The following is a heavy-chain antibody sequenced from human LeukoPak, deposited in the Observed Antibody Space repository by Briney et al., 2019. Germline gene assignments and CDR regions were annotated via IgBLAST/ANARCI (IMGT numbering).Heavy chain of an antibody. CDR1: GFTFSSYS. J-gene: IGHJ4*02. D-gene: IGHD3-3*01. CDR2: ISSSSSYI. CDR3: ARDLSDYDFWSGYYTPPFDY. Sequence: GGSLRLSCAASGFTFSSYSMNWVRQAPGKGLEWVPSISSSSSYIYYADSVKGRFTISRDNAKNSLYLQMNSLRAEDTAVYYCARDLSDYDFWSGYYTPPFDYWGQGTLVTVSS. V-gene: IGHV3-21*01.